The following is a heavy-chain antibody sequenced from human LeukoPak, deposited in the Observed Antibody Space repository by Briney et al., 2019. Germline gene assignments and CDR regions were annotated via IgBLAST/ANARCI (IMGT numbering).Heavy chain of an antibody. CDR3: AKDPNYYDSSGYSDDAFDI. CDR2: ISGSGGST. J-gene: IGHJ3*02. V-gene: IGHV3-23*01. Sequence: GGSLRLSCAASGFTFSSYAMSWVRQAPGKGLEWVSAISGSGGSTYYADSVKGRFTISRDNSKNTLHLQMNSLRAEDTAVYYCAKDPNYYDSSGYSDDAFDIWGQGTMVTVSS. D-gene: IGHD3-22*01. CDR1: GFTFSSYA.